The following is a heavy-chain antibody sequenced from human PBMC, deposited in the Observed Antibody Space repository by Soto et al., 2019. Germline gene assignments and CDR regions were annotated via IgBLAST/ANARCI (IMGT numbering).Heavy chain of an antibody. D-gene: IGHD2-2*03. Sequence: ASVKVSCKVSGYTLTELSMHWVRQAPGKGLEWMGGFDPEDGETIYAQKFQGRVTMTEDTSTDTAYMELSSLRSEDTAVYYCATVGIVVVPAAIVPYNGMDVWGQGTTVTVSS. J-gene: IGHJ6*02. CDR2: FDPEDGET. CDR3: ATVGIVVVPAAIVPYNGMDV. CDR1: GYTLTELS. V-gene: IGHV1-24*01.